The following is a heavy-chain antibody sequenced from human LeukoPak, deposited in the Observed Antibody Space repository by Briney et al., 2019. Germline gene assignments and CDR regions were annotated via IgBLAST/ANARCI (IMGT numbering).Heavy chain of an antibody. CDR2: ISSSSSYI. D-gene: IGHD3-22*01. CDR1: GFTFSSYS. V-gene: IGHV3-21*01. CDR3: ARVLHRRNYDSSVYYGY. Sequence: GGSLRLSCAASGFTFSSYSMNWVRQAPGKGLEWVSSISSSSSYIYYADSVKGRFTISRDNAKNSLYLQMNSLRAEDTAVYYCARVLHRRNYDSSVYYGYWGQGTLVTVSS. J-gene: IGHJ4*02.